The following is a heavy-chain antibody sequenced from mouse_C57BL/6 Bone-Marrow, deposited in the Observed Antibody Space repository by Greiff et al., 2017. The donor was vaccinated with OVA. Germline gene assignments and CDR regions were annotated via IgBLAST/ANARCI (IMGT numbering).Heavy chain of an antibody. D-gene: IGHD2-1*01. CDR1: GYTFTSYW. V-gene: IGHV1-64*01. Sequence: QLQQPGAELVKPGASVKLSCKASGYTFTSYWMHWVKQRPGQGLEWIGMIHPNSGSTNYNEKFKSKATLTVDKSSSTAYMQLSSLTSEDSAVYYCAREGDGNYGYFDVWGTGTTVTVSS. CDR2: IHPNSGST. CDR3: AREGDGNYGYFDV. J-gene: IGHJ1*03.